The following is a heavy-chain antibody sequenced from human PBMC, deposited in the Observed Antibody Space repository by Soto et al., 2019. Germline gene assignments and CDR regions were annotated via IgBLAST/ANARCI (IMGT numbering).Heavy chain of an antibody. CDR1: EFIFNTHW. V-gene: IGHV3-7*01. D-gene: IGHD3-10*02. Sequence: GGSLRLSCVASEFIFNTHWMSWVRQAPGKGLEWVASINQDGSAKKYGKSVKGRFTISRDNANNSLHLQMNSLRAEDTAVYYCVRDYVMDVWGQGTTVTVSS. J-gene: IGHJ6*02. CDR3: VRDYVMDV. CDR2: INQDGSAK.